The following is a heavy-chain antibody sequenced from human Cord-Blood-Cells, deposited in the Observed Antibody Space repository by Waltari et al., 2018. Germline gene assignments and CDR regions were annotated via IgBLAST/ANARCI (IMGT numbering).Heavy chain of an antibody. CDR1: GGSFCGYY. CDR3: ARGPPYFWSGYYDY. J-gene: IGHJ4*02. D-gene: IGHD3-3*01. Sequence: QVQLQQWGAGLLKPSETLSLTCAVYGGSFCGYYWSWIRQPPGKGLEWIGEINHSGSTNYNPSLKSRVTISVDTSKNQFSLKLSSVTAADTAVYYCARGPPYFWSGYYDYWGQGTLVTVSS. V-gene: IGHV4-34*01. CDR2: INHSGST.